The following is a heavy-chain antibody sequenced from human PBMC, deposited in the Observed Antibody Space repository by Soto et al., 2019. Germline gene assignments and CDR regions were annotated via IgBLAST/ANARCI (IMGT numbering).Heavy chain of an antibody. D-gene: IGHD6-13*01. CDR1: GFTFSSYW. CDR3: AREFGSRNFDY. Sequence: GGSLRLSCAASGFTFSSYWMHWVRQAPGKGLVWVSRINSDGSSTSYADSVKGRFTISRDNAKNTLYLQMNSLRAEDTAVYYCAREFGSRNFDYWGQGTLVTVSS. J-gene: IGHJ4*02. V-gene: IGHV3-74*01. CDR2: INSDGSST.